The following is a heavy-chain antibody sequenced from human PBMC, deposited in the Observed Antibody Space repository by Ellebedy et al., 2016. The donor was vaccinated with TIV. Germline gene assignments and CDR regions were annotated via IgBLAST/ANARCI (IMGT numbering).Heavy chain of an antibody. J-gene: IGHJ4*02. CDR1: GFTFTNYY. V-gene: IGHV3-21*01. CDR2: ISSSSTYI. Sequence: GGSLRLXXSASGFTFTNYYFNWVRQAPGKGLEWVASISSSSTYIYYADSVKGRFTVSRDNARDTLFLQMNSLRAKDTAVYHCATFSRPVYWGQGTLVTVSS. CDR3: ATFSRPVY. D-gene: IGHD3-3*02.